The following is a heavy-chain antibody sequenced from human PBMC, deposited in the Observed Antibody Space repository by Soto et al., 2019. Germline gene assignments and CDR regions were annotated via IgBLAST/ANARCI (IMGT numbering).Heavy chain of an antibody. J-gene: IGHJ4*02. Sequence: SETLSLTCTVSGGSISSFYWSWIRQPPGKGLEWIGYIYYYGNTNYNPSLKSRVTISVDTSKNQFSLKLSSVTAADTAVYYCAREWVIDYRGQGTLVTVSS. CDR1: GGSISSFY. CDR2: IYYYGNT. V-gene: IGHV4-59*01. D-gene: IGHD1-26*01. CDR3: AREWVIDY.